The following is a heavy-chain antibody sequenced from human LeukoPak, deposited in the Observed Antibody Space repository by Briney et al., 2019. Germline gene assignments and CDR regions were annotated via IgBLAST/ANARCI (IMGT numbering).Heavy chain of an antibody. CDR1: GFTFRSYA. V-gene: IGHV3-30-3*01. D-gene: IGHD3-22*01. J-gene: IGHJ4*02. CDR2: ISYDGSNK. CDR3: AREVYDSSGYYSH. Sequence: PGRSLRLSCAASGFTFRSYAMHWVRQAPGKGLEWVAVISYDGSNKYYADSVKGRFTISRDNSKNTLYLQMNSLRAEDTAVYYCAREVYDSSGYYSHWGQGTLVTVSS.